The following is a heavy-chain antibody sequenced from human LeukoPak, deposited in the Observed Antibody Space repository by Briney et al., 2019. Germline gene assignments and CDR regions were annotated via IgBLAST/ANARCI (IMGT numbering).Heavy chain of an antibody. J-gene: IGHJ4*02. CDR2: IWYDGSNK. V-gene: IGHV3-33*08. Sequence: GGSLRLSCAASGFTFSSYAMSWVRQAPGKGLEWVAVIWYDGSNKYYADSVKGRFTISRDNSKNTLYLQMNSLRAEDTAVYYCARDRYTYGYGTTDYWGQGTLVTVSS. CDR1: GFTFSSYA. D-gene: IGHD5-18*01. CDR3: ARDRYTYGYGTTDY.